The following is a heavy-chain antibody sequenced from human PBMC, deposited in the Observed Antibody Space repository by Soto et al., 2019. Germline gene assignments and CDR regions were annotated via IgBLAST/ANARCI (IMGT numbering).Heavy chain of an antibody. CDR1: GYTFTSYD. J-gene: IGHJ1*01. CDR3: ARGLRDSSGKEAFQY. Sequence: QVQLVQSGAEVKKPGASVKVSCKASGYTFTSYDINWVRQATGQGLEWMGWINPNSGNTGYAQKFQGRITMTRNTSISTAYMELSSLRSEDTALYYCARGLRDSSGKEAFQYWGQGTLVTVSS. CDR2: INPNSGNT. V-gene: IGHV1-8*01. D-gene: IGHD3-22*01.